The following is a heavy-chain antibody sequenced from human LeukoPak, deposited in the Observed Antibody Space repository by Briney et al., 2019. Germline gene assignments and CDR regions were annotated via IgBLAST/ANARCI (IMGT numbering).Heavy chain of an antibody. V-gene: IGHV3-23*01. CDR3: AKAGDDYYQRLDY. J-gene: IGHJ4*02. Sequence: GGSLRLSCAASGFTFSTFAMSWVRQAPRKGLEWVSGIRGRDGTTHYADSVKGRFTISRDSSKNTLYVQMNSLRAEDTAVYYCAKAGDDYYQRLDYWGQGTLVTVSS. D-gene: IGHD5-24*01. CDR1: GFTFSTFA. CDR2: IRGRDGTT.